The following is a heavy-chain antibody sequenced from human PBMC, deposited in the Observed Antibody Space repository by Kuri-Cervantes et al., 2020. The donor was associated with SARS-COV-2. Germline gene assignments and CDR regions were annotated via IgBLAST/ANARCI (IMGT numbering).Heavy chain of an antibody. CDR2: ISSSSSYT. J-gene: IGHJ4*02. D-gene: IGHD3-16*02. V-gene: IGHV3-11*05. CDR1: GFTFSDYY. CDR3: ARETGYYDYVWGSYRGPGI. Sequence: GESLKISCAASGFTFSDYYMSWIRQAPGKGLEWVSYISSSSSYTNYADSVKGRFTISRDNAKNTLYLQMNSLRAEDTAVYYCARETGYYDYVWGSYRGPGIWGQGTLVTVSS.